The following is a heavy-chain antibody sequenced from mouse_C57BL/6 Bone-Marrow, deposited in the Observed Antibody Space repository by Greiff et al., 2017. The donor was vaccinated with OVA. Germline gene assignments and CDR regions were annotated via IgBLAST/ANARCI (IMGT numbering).Heavy chain of an antibody. Sequence: VQLQQPGAELVMPGASVKLSCKASGYTFTSYWMHWVKQRPGQGLEWIGEIDPSDSYTNYNQKFKGKSTLTVDKSSSTAYMPLSSLTAENSAVYYCAREGNYDYNFDYWGQGTTLTVSS. D-gene: IGHD2-4*01. CDR1: GYTFTSYW. J-gene: IGHJ2*01. CDR2: IDPSDSYT. CDR3: AREGNYDYNFDY. V-gene: IGHV1-69*01.